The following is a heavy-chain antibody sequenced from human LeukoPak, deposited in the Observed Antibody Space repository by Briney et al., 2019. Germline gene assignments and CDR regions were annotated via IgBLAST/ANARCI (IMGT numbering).Heavy chain of an antibody. CDR1: GFTFSSYG. CDR3: AKSAGGSGLDY. Sequence: GGSLRLSCAASGFTFSSYGMHWVRQAPGKGLEWVAVISYDGSNKYYADPVKGRFTISRDNSKNTLYLQMNSLRAEDTAVYYCAKSAGGSGLDYWGQGTLVTVSS. CDR2: ISYDGSNK. J-gene: IGHJ4*02. V-gene: IGHV3-30*18. D-gene: IGHD6-19*01.